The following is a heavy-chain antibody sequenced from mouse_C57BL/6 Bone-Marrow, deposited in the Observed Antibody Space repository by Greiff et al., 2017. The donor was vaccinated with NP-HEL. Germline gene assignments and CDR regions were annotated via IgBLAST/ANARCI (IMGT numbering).Heavy chain of an antibody. J-gene: IGHJ2*01. CDR2: IYPGDGDT. D-gene: IGHD2-2*01. CDR1: GYAFSSSW. V-gene: IGHV1-82*01. Sequence: VQLQQSGPELVKPGASVKISCKASGYAFSSSWMNWVKQRPGKGLEWIGRIYPGDGDTNYNGKFKGKATLTADKSSSTAYMQLSSLTSEDSAVYFCARGLLWFFDYWGQGTTLTGSS. CDR3: ARGLLWFFDY.